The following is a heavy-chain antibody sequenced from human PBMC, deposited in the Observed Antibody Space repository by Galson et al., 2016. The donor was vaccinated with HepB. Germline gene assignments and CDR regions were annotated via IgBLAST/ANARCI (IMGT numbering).Heavy chain of an antibody. CDR1: GFSFSDYG. D-gene: IGHD3-22*01. CDR3: ARWAAYYDSSGHPDY. Sequence: SLRLSCAASGFSFSDYGMHWVRQAPGKGLDWVAVVWYDESNEFYADSVKGRFIISRDKSKNILYLQMNSLRAEDTGLYYCARWAAYYDSSGHPDYWGHGTLVTVSS. CDR2: VWYDESNE. J-gene: IGHJ4*01. V-gene: IGHV3-33*01.